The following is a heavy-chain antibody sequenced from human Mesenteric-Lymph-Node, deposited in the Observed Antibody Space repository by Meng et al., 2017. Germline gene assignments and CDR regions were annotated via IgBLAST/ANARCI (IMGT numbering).Heavy chain of an antibody. Sequence: GESLKISCAASGFTFSSYSMNWVRQAPGKGLEWVSYISSSGSTIYYADSVKGRFTISRDNAKNSLYLQMNSLRAEDTAVYYCARREAVAGTPFNWGQGTLVTVSS. J-gene: IGHJ4*02. V-gene: IGHV3-48*04. CDR1: GFTFSSYS. D-gene: IGHD6-19*01. CDR3: ARREAVAGTPFN. CDR2: ISSSGSTI.